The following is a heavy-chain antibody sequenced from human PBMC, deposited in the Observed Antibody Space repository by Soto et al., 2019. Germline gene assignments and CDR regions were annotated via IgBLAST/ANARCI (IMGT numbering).Heavy chain of an antibody. CDR3: ARVGSGSYYDFNWFDP. J-gene: IGHJ5*02. CDR2: IYYSGST. CDR1: GGSISPYY. Sequence: SETLSLTCTVSGGSISPYYWSWIRQTPGKGLERIGHIYYSGSTNYNPSLKSRVSISIDTSKRQFSLNLRSVTAADTAVYYCARVGSGSYYDFNWFDPWGQGKVVTVSS. D-gene: IGHD1-26*01. V-gene: IGHV4-59*01.